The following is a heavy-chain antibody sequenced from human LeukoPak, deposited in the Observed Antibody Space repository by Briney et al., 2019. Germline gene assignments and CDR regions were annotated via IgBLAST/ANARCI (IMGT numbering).Heavy chain of an antibody. J-gene: IGHJ6*03. Sequence: ASVKVSCKAPGYTFISYDINWVRQVTGQGLEWMGWMNPNSGNTGYAQKFQGRVTITRNTSISTAFMELSSLRSEDTAVYYCARRAVGNSYYYSMDVWGKGTTVTVSS. CDR2: MNPNSGNT. D-gene: IGHD6-19*01. CDR1: GYTFISYD. CDR3: ARRAVGNSYYYSMDV. V-gene: IGHV1-8*01.